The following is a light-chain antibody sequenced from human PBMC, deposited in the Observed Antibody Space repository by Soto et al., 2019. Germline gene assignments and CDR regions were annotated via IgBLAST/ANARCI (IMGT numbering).Light chain of an antibody. Sequence: EIVLTQSPATLSLSPGERATLSCRASQSVSSNLAWHQQKPGQAPRVLIYDASKRATGIPARFSGSGSGTDFTLTTSSLEPEDFAVYYCQQRINWPRTFGQGTKVEIK. J-gene: IGKJ1*01. V-gene: IGKV3-11*01. CDR3: QQRINWPRT. CDR1: QSVSSN. CDR2: DAS.